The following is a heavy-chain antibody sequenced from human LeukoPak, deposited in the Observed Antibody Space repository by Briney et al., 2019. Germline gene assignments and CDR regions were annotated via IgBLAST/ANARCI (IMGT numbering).Heavy chain of an antibody. CDR1: GGSFCGYN. D-gene: IGHD3-16*02. V-gene: IGHV4-34*01. CDR2: TNHGGST. CDR3: ARGGGGVWGSYRESRAFDI. J-gene: IGHJ3*02. Sequence: PSETPSRTSAVYGGSFCGYNWSWISPPLGKGLEWRAETNHGGSTNYNPSLKSRVTISVDTSKIQFSLKLSSVTAAYTAVYYCARGGGGVWGSYRESRAFDIWGEGRMVTVSS.